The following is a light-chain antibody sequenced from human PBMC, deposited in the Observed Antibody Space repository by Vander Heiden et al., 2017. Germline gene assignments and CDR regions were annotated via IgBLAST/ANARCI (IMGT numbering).Light chain of an antibody. Sequence: EIVFTQSPATLSLSPGERATLSFRASQSVSSYLAWYQQKPGQAPRLIIYEAYNRATGIPARFSGSASGTDFTLTISSLEPEDFAVYYCQQGSNWYTFGQGTKLEIK. CDR3: QQGSNWYT. J-gene: IGKJ2*01. CDR1: QSVSSY. CDR2: EAY. V-gene: IGKV3-11*01.